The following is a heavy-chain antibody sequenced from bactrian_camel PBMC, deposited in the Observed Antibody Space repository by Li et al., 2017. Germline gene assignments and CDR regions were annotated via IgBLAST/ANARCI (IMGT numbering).Heavy chain of an antibody. CDR1: EFTFSKLT. CDR2: INRISTT. J-gene: IGHJ6*01. V-gene: IGHV3S10*01. CDR3: AGDHNVDFGY. Sequence: DVQLVESGGDSVQPGGSLTLSCVASEFTFSKLTMTWLRQAPGKGLEWVSAINRISTTFYADSVKGRFAISRDNAKNTLYLQLNSLKTEDTAMYYCAGDHNVDFGYWGQGTQVTVS.